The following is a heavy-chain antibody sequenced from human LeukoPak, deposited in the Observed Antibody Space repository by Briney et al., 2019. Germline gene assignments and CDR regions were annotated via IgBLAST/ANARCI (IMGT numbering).Heavy chain of an antibody. Sequence: SSETLSLTCTVSGGSMSPYHWGWIRQPPGKGLEWTGYIYYSGSTNYNPPLKSRVTISVDTSKNQFSLKLSSVTAADTAVYYCARVVGAPAGAFDIWGQGTMVTVSS. J-gene: IGHJ3*02. CDR1: GGSMSPYH. D-gene: IGHD1-26*01. CDR3: ARVVGAPAGAFDI. V-gene: IGHV4-59*01. CDR2: IYYSGST.